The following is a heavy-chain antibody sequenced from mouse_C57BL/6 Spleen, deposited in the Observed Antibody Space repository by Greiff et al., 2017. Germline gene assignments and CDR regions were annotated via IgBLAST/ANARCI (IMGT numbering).Heavy chain of an antibody. V-gene: IGHV1-78*01. CDR3: EREASWEAMDY. J-gene: IGHJ4*01. Sequence: QVQLQQSDAELVKPGASVKISCKASGYTFTDHTIPWVQQRPEQGLEWIGNIYPGDGSTKYNEKFKGKATLTVDKSSSTAYLQLNSLTSEDSAVYFYEREASWEAMDYWGQGTSVTVSS. D-gene: IGHD4-1*01. CDR2: IYPGDGST. CDR1: GYTFTDHT.